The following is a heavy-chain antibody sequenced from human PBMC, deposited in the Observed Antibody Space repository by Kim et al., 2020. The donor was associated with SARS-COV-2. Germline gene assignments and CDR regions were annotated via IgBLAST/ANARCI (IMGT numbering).Heavy chain of an antibody. D-gene: IGHD2-2*02. CDR3: ARHPCTSCYINY. Sequence: YYNPSLKGRVTISVDTSKNQFSLKLSSVTAADTAVYYCARHPCTSCYINYWGQGTLVTVSS. J-gene: IGHJ4*02. V-gene: IGHV4-39*01.